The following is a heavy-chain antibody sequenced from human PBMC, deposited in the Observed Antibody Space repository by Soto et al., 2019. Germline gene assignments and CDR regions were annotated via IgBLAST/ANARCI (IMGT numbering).Heavy chain of an antibody. V-gene: IGHV3-30-3*01. CDR2: ISYDGSNK. D-gene: IGHD1-26*01. CDR3: ARIWELLLGYDAFDI. CDR1: GFTFSSYA. J-gene: IGHJ3*02. Sequence: PGGFVRLSCADFGFTFSSYAMHWVRQAPGKGLEWVAVISYDGSNKYYADSVKGRFTISRDNSKNTLYLQMNSLRAEDTAVYYCARIWELLLGYDAFDIWGQGTMVTVSS.